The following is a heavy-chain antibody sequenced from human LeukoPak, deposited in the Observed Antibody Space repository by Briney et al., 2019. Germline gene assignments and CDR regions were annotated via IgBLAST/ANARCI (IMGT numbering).Heavy chain of an antibody. V-gene: IGHV1-46*01. Sequence: ASVTVSCTASGYSFTSYYMHWVRQAPGQGLEWMGIIDPSGGSTNYAQKFQGRITMTRDTSTSTVYMELSSLRSEDTAIYYCATLGSGSSPIIDFDFWGQGTLVTVSS. CDR2: IDPSGGST. D-gene: IGHD3-10*01. J-gene: IGHJ4*02. CDR1: GYSFTSYY. CDR3: ATLGSGSSPIIDFDF.